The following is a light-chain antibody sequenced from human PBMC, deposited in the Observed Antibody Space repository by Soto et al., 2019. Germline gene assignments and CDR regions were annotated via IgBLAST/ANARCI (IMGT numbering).Light chain of an antibody. Sequence: EIFLAQSRVTRCLSPVEIATFSGRRIQSVGSDYLAWYQQKPGQAPRILIYGASSRATGVPDRFSGGGSGTDFTLTISRLEPEDFAVYYCQHFVNSLTWTFGQGTKVDIK. V-gene: IGKV3-20*01. CDR1: QSVGSDY. J-gene: IGKJ1*01. CDR3: QHFVNSLTWT. CDR2: GAS.